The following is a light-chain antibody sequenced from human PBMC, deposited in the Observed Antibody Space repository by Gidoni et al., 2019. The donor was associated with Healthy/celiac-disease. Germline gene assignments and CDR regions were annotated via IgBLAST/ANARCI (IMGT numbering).Light chain of an antibody. J-gene: IGLJ2*01. CDR3: NSRDSSGNHLV. CDR1: SLRSYY. Sequence: SSELTQDPAVADALGQTVRSTCQGDSLRSYYASWYQQKPGQALVLVIYGKNNRASGIPERFSGSSSGTTASLTITVAQAADEADYYCNSRDSSGNHLVFGGGTKLTVL. CDR2: GKN. V-gene: IGLV3-19*01.